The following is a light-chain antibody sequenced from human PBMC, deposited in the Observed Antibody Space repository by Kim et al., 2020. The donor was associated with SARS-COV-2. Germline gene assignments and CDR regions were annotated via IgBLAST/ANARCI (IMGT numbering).Light chain of an antibody. J-gene: IGLJ3*02. CDR3: QVWDSSTWV. CDR1: NIVTKN. V-gene: IGLV3-9*01. Sequence: SYELTQPLSVSVALGQTAGITCGGNNIVTKNVHWYQQKPGQAPVLVMYRDTNRPSGIPERFSGSNSGNTATLTISRAQAGDEADYYCQVWDSSTWVFGGGTKLTVL. CDR2: RDT.